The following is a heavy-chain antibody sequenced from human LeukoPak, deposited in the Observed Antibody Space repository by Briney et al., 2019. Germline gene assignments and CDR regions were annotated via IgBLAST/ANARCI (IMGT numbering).Heavy chain of an antibody. Sequence: GGSLRLSCAASGFTVSSNYMSWVRKAPGKGLEWVSVIYSGGSTYYADSVKGRFTISRDNSKNTLYLQMNSLRAEDTAVYYCARDSGRDAFDIWGQGTMVTVSS. D-gene: IGHD2-15*01. V-gene: IGHV3-53*01. CDR2: IYSGGST. J-gene: IGHJ3*02. CDR1: GFTVSSNY. CDR3: ARDSGRDAFDI.